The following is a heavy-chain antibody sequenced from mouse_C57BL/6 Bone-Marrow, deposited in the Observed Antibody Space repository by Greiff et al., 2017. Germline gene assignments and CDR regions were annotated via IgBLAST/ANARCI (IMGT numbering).Heavy chain of an antibody. CDR1: GFTFSDYY. CDR2: INYDGSST. V-gene: IGHV5-16*01. D-gene: IGHD1-1*01. CDR3: ARGEYYGSAWFAY. J-gene: IGHJ3*01. Sequence: EVMLVESEGGLVQPGSSMKLSCTASGFTFSDYYMAWVRPVPEKGLEWVANINYDGSSTYYLDSLKSHFIISGDNAKNILYLQMSSLKSEDTATYYCARGEYYGSAWFAYWGQGTLVTVSA.